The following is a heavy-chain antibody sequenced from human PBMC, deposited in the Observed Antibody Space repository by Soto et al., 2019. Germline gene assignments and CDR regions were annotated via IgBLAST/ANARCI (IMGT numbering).Heavy chain of an antibody. D-gene: IGHD5-18*01. V-gene: IGHV4-59*01. J-gene: IGHJ6*02. Sequence: PSETLSLTCTVSGGSISSYYWSWIRQAPGEGLEWIGYIYNSGSSNYNPSLKSRVNITLDTPKNQFSLKLSSVTAADTAVYYCARTGRRYSSGYYFFVMDVWGPGARVTVSS. CDR1: GGSISSYY. CDR3: ARTGRRYSSGYYFFVMDV. CDR2: IYNSGSS.